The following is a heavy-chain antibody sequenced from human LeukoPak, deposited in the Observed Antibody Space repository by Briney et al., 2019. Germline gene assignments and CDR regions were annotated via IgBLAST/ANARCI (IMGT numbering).Heavy chain of an antibody. Sequence: GGSLRLSCAASGFTFSSYAVHWVRQAPGKGLEYVSAISSNGVSTYYADSVKGRFTISRDNSKNTLYLQMNSLRAEDTAVYYCARDRAAADLDYWGQGTLVTVSS. CDR2: ISSNGVST. J-gene: IGHJ4*02. CDR1: GFTFSSYA. D-gene: IGHD6-13*01. CDR3: ARDRAAADLDY. V-gene: IGHV3-64*04.